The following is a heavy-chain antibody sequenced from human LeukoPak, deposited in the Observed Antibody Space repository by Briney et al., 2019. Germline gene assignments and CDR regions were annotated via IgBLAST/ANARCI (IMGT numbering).Heavy chain of an antibody. J-gene: IGHJ4*02. Sequence: GGSLRLSCAASGFTFSSFGMHWVRHAPGKGVEWVAVLSYDGSNRYYADSVKGRFTISRDNSKNTLYLQMNSLRAEDTAVYYCAKDASTVTLHADYWGQGTLVTVSS. CDR3: AKDASTVTLHADY. CDR1: GFTFSSFG. V-gene: IGHV3-30*18. D-gene: IGHD4-17*01. CDR2: LSYDGSNR.